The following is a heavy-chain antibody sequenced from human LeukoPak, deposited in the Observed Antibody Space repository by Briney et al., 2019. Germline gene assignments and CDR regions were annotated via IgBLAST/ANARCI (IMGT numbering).Heavy chain of an antibody. Sequence: AGGSLRLSCTAPGFTFGDYAMSSFRQAPGKGREWVGFSRSKAYGGTTEYSAAVKGRFTISRDDSKSIAYLQMNSLKTEDTAVYYCTRVSRKVDYYGSGSYPLMDVWGKGTTVTVSS. CDR1: GFTFGDYA. V-gene: IGHV3-49*03. J-gene: IGHJ6*03. CDR2: SRSKAYGGTT. CDR3: TRVSRKVDYYGSGSYPLMDV. D-gene: IGHD3-10*01.